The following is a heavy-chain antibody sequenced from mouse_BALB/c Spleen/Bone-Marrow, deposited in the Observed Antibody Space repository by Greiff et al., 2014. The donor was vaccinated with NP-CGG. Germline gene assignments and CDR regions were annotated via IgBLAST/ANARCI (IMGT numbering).Heavy chain of an antibody. J-gene: IGHJ4*01. V-gene: IGHV5-15*02. CDR3: ARETTRGAMDY. Sequence: EVKLVESGGALVQPGGSRKLSCAASGFTFSDYGMAWVRQAPGKGPEWVAFISNLAYSIYYTDTVTGRFTISRENAKNTLYLEMSRLRSEDTAMYYCARETTRGAMDYWGQGTSVTVSS. CDR2: ISNLAYSI. D-gene: IGHD2-1*01. CDR1: GFTFSDYG.